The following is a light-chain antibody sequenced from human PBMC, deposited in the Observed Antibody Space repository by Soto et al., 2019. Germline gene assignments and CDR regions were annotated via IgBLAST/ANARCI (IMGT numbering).Light chain of an antibody. J-gene: IGKJ4*01. CDR2: GAS. CDR1: QSVS. V-gene: IGKV3-20*01. CDR3: QQYGSSSLT. Sequence: EIVLTQSPGTLSLSPGERATLSCRASQSVSLAWYQQKPGQAPWLLIYGASSRATGIPDRFSGSGSGTDFTLTISRLEPEDFAVYYCQQYGSSSLTFGGGTKVEIK.